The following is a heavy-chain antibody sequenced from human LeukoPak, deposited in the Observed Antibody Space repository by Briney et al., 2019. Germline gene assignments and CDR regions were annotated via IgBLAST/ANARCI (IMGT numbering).Heavy chain of an antibody. Sequence: PGGSLRLSCAASGFTFSSYAMSWVRQAPGKGLEWVPAISGSGGSTYYADSVKGRFTISRDNSKNTLYLQMNSLRAEDTAVYYCAKDESSSWSNFDYWGQGTLVTVSS. D-gene: IGHD6-13*01. J-gene: IGHJ4*02. CDR3: AKDESSSWSNFDY. CDR2: ISGSGGST. CDR1: GFTFSSYA. V-gene: IGHV3-23*01.